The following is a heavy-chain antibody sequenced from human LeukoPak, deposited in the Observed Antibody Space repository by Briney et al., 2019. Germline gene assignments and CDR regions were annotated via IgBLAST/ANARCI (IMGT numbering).Heavy chain of an antibody. J-gene: IGHJ3*02. V-gene: IGHV3-48*04. CDR3: ARDRNDYGVYLGFDI. D-gene: IGHD4-17*01. CDR2: ISSSGSTI. Sequence: PGGSLRLSCAASGFTFSSYSMNWVRQAPGKGLEWVSYISSSGSTIYYADSVKGRFTISRDNAKNSLYLQMNSLRAEDTAVYYCARDRNDYGVYLGFDIWGQGTMVTVSS. CDR1: GFTFSSYS.